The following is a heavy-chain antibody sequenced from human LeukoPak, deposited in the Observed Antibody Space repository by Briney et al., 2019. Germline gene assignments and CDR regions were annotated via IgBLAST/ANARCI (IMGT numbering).Heavy chain of an antibody. D-gene: IGHD3-10*01. J-gene: IGHJ4*02. Sequence: SETLSLTCTVSGGSISSSSYYWGWIRQPPGKGLEWIGSIYYSGSTYYNPSLKSRVTISVDTSKNQFSLKLSSVTAADTAVYYCARDSGFGERGYFDYWGQGTLVTVSS. CDR1: GGSISSSSYY. CDR2: IYYSGST. V-gene: IGHV4-39*07. CDR3: ARDSGFGERGYFDY.